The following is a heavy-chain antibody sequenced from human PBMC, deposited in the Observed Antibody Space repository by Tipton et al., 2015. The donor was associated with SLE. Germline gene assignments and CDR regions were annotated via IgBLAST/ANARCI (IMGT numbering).Heavy chain of an antibody. Sequence: TLSLTCTVSHGAINSGDYYWTWIRQPAGKGLEWIGHLFISGSVYTNGKTKYNGSLNSRVTISVDTAKNQLSLKLNAVTVADTAVYYCARGRWGSAGIWFDPWGQGTLVTVSS. CDR1: HGAINSGDYY. V-gene: IGHV4-61*02. CDR3: ARGRWGSAGIWFDP. J-gene: IGHJ5*02. CDR2: LFISGSV. D-gene: IGHD3-16*01.